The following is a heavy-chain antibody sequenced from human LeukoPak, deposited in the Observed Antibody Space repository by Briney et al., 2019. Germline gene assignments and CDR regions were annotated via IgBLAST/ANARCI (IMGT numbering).Heavy chain of an antibody. CDR1: GGSISTHY. J-gene: IGHJ4*02. CDR2: IYFNGRT. Sequence: SETLSLTCTVSGGSISTHYWTWIRQPPGKGLEWIGYIYFNGRTNYNPSLKSRVTISVDASKNQFSLKLSSGTDADTAMYYCARGSRQIDYWGQGTLVTVSS. V-gene: IGHV4-59*11. CDR3: ARGSRQIDY.